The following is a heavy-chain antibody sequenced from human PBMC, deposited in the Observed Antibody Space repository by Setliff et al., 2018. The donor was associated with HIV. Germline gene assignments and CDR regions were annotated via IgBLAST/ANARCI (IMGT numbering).Heavy chain of an antibody. Sequence: SETLSLTCSVSGGSISSYYWSWIRQPPGKGLEWIAYIYISGTTNYNPSLKSRVTISLDTSRNQFSLKLGSVTAADTAMYYCAREHCSGGSCNGFDIWGQGTMVTVSS. CDR3: AREHCSGGSCNGFDI. CDR2: IYISGTT. J-gene: IGHJ3*02. CDR1: GGSISSYY. V-gene: IGHV4-4*09. D-gene: IGHD2-15*01.